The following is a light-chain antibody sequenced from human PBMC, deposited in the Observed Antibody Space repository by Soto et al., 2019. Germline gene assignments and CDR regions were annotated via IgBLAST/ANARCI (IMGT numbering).Light chain of an antibody. CDR1: QSVDFY. CDR2: SAS. J-gene: IGKJ1*01. Sequence: DIQMTQSPSSLSASVGDRVTITCRASQSVDFYLSWYQQKPGKAPSLLIYSASSLQIGVPSRFSGSGSGTDFTLTIRGLQPEDFATYYWQQTYTTPRTFGQGTRVEIK. CDR3: QQTYTTPRT. V-gene: IGKV1-39*01.